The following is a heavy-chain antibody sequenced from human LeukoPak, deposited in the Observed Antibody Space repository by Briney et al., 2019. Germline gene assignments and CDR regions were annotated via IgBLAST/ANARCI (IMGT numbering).Heavy chain of an antibody. CDR1: GYTFTSYG. Sequence: GASVKVSRKASGYTFTSYGISWVRQAPGQGLEWMGWISAYNGNTNYAQKLQGRVTMTTDTSTSTAYMELRSLRSDDTAVYYCARGYCSGGSCPAFDYWGQGTLVTVSS. CDR3: ARGYCSGGSCPAFDY. CDR2: ISAYNGNT. J-gene: IGHJ4*02. D-gene: IGHD2-15*01. V-gene: IGHV1-18*01.